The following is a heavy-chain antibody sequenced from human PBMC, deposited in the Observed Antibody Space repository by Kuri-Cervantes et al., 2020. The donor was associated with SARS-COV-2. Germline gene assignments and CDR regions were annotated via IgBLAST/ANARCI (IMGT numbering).Heavy chain of an antibody. Sequence: AGSLRLSCAASGFTLSNSDMNWVRQAPGKGLEWVSGVSWNGSRTHYADSVKGRFIISRDNSRNFLYQQMNSLRPEDMAVYYCVRHKAAAGVVAPDWGQGTPVTVSS. D-gene: IGHD6-13*01. CDR1: GFTLSNSD. CDR3: VRHKAAAGVVAPD. CDR2: VSWNGSRT. V-gene: IGHV3-19*01. J-gene: IGHJ4*02.